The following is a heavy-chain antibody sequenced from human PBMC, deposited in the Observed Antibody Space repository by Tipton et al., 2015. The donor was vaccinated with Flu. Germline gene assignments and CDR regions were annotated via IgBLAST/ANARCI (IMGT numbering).Heavy chain of an antibody. V-gene: IGHV3-21*01. D-gene: IGHD2/OR15-2a*01. Sequence: LSLTCAVSGDSISSDFYWAWVRQAPGKGLEWVSSISTVGSHIYYADSMRGRFTISRDNAKNSLYLQMSSLRVEDTAMYYCARGSTTLQRQDRFDPWGQGTLVTVSS. CDR1: GDSISSDF. J-gene: IGHJ5*02. CDR2: ISTVGSHI. CDR3: ARGSTTLQRQDRFDP.